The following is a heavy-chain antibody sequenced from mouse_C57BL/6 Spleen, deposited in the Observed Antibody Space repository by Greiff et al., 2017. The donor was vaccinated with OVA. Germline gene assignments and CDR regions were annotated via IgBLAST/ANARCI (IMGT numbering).Heavy chain of an antibody. V-gene: IGHV5-4*03. CDR3: ARRGEAFDY. CDR1: GFTFSSYA. Sequence: EVKVVESGGGLVKPGGSLKLSCAASGFTFSSYAMSWVRQTPEKRLEWVATISDGGSYTYYPDNVKGRFTISRDNAKNNLYLQMSHLKSEDTAMYYCARRGEAFDYWGQGTTLTVSS. CDR2: ISDGGSYT. J-gene: IGHJ2*01.